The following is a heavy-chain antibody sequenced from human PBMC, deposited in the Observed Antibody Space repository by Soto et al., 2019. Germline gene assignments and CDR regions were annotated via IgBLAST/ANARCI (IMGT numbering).Heavy chain of an antibody. V-gene: IGHV1-69*13. CDR1: GGTFSSYA. CDR3: ARDRHAGAMDFFDY. J-gene: IGHJ4*02. CDR2: IIPIFGTA. Sequence: SVKVSCKASGGTFSSYAISWVRRAPGQGLEWMGGIIPIFGTANYAQKFQGRVTITADESTSTAYMELSSLRSEDTAVYYCARDRHAGAMDFFDYWGQGTLVTVSS. D-gene: IGHD5-18*01.